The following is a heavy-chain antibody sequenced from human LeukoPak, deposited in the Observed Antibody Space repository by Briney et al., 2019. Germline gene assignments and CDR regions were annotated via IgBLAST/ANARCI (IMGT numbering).Heavy chain of an antibody. J-gene: IGHJ4*02. CDR1: GGSISSSSYY. V-gene: IGHV4-61*01. CDR2: IYYSGST. CDR3: ARGIPYSSGWYEFYYFDY. D-gene: IGHD6-19*01. Sequence: KASETLSLTCTVSGGSISSSSYYWSWIRQPPGEGLEWIGYIYYSGSTNYNPSLKSRVTISVDTSKNQFSLKLSSVTAADTAVYYCARGIPYSSGWYEFYYFDYWGQGTLVTVSS.